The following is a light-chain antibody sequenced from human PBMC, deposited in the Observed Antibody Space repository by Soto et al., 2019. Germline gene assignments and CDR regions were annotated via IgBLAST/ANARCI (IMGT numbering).Light chain of an antibody. J-gene: IGLJ3*02. V-gene: IGLV2-14*01. CDR3: SSYTRSATWV. Sequence: QSVLAQPASVSASPGQSITISCTGTSSDIGAHNSVSWYQRHPGEAPKVIIHEVSNRPSGISDRFSGSKSGNTASLTISGLQAEDEAIYYCSSYTRSATWVFGGGTKVTVL. CDR2: EVS. CDR1: SSDIGAHNS.